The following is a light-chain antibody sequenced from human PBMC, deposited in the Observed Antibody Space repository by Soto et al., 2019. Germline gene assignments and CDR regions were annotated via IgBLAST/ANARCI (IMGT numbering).Light chain of an antibody. CDR3: CSFAGSFSYV. Sequence: QSVLTQPASVSGSPGQSITISCTGTSSDVGGYNYVSWYQQHPGKAPKLIIYDVTERPAGVPDRFSGSKSGNTASLTISGLQAEDEADYSCCSFAGSFSYVFGGGTQLTVL. V-gene: IGLV2-11*01. CDR1: SSDVGGYNY. CDR2: DVT. J-gene: IGLJ7*01.